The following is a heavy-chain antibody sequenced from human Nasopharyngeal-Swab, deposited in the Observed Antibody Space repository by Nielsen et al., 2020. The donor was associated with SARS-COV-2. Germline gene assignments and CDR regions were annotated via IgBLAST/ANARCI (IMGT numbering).Heavy chain of an antibody. CDR3: ARVPATGYYFDY. D-gene: IGHD1-1*01. J-gene: IGHJ4*02. Sequence: SGPTLVKPTQTLTLTCTFSGFSLSTSGMSVNWIRQPPGKALEWLALIDWDDDKYYSTSLKTSLTISKNTSKNQVVLTMTNMDPVDTATYYCARVPATGYYFDYWGQGTLVTVSS. CDR1: GFSLSTSGMS. CDR2: IDWDDDK. V-gene: IGHV2-70*01.